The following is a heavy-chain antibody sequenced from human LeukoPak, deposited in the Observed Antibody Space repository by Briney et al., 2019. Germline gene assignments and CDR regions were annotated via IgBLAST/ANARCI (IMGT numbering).Heavy chain of an antibody. J-gene: IGHJ4*02. CDR1: GFTFSNAW. Sequence: GGSLRLSCAASGFTFSNAWMSWVRQAPGKGLEWVGRIKSKTDGGTTDYAAPVKGRFTISRDDSKNTLYLQMNSLKTEDTAVYYCTTVGSRYFDWPSPDYWGQGTLVTVSS. D-gene: IGHD3-9*01. CDR2: IKSKTDGGTT. V-gene: IGHV3-15*01. CDR3: TTVGSRYFDWPSPDY.